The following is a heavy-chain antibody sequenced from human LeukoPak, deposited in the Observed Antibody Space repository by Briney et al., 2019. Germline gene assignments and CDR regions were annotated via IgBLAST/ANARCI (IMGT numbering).Heavy chain of an antibody. D-gene: IGHD5-12*01. V-gene: IGHV3-48*04. J-gene: IGHJ4*02. CDR1: GFTFRNYN. Sequence: PGGSLRLSCAASGFTFRNYNMNWVRQAPGKGLEWVSYISSSSNTIYYADSVKGRFTISRDNAKNSLYLQMNSLRAEDTAVYYCVFGGVSGYVYWGQGTLVTVSS. CDR3: VFGGVSGYVY. CDR2: ISSSSNTI.